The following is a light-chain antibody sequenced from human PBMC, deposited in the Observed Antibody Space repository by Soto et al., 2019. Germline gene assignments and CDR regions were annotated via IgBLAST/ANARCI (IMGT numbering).Light chain of an antibody. V-gene: IGLV1-40*01. CDR3: QSYESSLSGSV. CDR2: GNS. Sequence: QSVLTQPPSVSGAPGKRVTISCTGSSSNIGAGYDVHWYQQLPGTAPKLLISGNSNRLSGVPDRLSGAKSGTSASLAITGLQAEDEAHYYCQSYESSLSGSVFGGGTQLTVL. J-gene: IGLJ3*02. CDR1: SSNIGAGYD.